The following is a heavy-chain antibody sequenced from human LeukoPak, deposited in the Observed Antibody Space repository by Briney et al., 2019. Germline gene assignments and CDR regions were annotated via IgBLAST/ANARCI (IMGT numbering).Heavy chain of an antibody. V-gene: IGHV3-21*01. Sequence: GGSLRLSCAASGFTFSSYSMNRVRQAPGKGLEWVSSISSSSSYIYYADSVKGRFTISRDNAKNSLFLQMNSVRADDTAVYYCAKSCSTTNCFTSYFDSWGQGTPVTVSS. D-gene: IGHD2-2*02. CDR1: GFTFSSYS. J-gene: IGHJ4*02. CDR2: ISSSSSYI. CDR3: AKSCSTTNCFTSYFDS.